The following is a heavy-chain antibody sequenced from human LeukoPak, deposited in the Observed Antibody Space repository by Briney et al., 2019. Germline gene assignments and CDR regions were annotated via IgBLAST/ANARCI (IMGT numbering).Heavy chain of an antibody. CDR3: ARGLLYDYVWGSYRYTLDY. CDR2: INHSGST. Sequence: GSLRLSCVASGFTFSTYSMNWIRQPPGKGLEWIGEINHSGSTNYNPSLKSRVTISVDTSKNQFSLKLSSVTAADTAVYYCARGLLYDYVWGSYRYTLDYWGQGTLVTVSS. V-gene: IGHV4-34*01. CDR1: GFTFSTYS. D-gene: IGHD3-16*02. J-gene: IGHJ4*02.